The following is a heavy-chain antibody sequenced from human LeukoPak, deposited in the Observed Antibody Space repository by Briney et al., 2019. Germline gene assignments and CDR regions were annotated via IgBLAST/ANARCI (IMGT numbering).Heavy chain of an antibody. D-gene: IGHD5-18*01. CDR2: ITSSSTYI. CDR1: GLTLSDYS. CDR3: ARDLVERGFNYGRCDY. Sequence: PGGSLRLSCAASGLTLSDYSMNWVRQAPGKGLEWVSSITSSSTYIYYADSVKGRFTISRDNAKNSLYLQMNSLRAEDTAVYYCARDLVERGFNYGRCDYWGQGTLVTVSS. J-gene: IGHJ4*02. V-gene: IGHV3-21*01.